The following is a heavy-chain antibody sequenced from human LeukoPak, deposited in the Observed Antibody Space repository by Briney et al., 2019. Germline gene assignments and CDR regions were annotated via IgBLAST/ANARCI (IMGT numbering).Heavy chain of an antibody. Sequence: GGSLRLSCAASGFTFRNYAMNWVRQAPGKGLEWVSGISDSGGVIDYADSVKGRFTISRDNAKNSLYLQMNSLRAEDTAVYYCAELGITMIGGVWGKGTTVTISS. D-gene: IGHD3-10*02. J-gene: IGHJ6*04. CDR1: GFTFRNYA. CDR2: ISDSGGVI. V-gene: IGHV3-23*01. CDR3: AELGITMIGGV.